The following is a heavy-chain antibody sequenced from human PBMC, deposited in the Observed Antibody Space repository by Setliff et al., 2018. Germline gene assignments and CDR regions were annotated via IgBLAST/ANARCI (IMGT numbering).Heavy chain of an antibody. CDR1: GASVSNVNYY. V-gene: IGHV4-39*01. CDR2: IYYSGKT. J-gene: IGHJ3*01. D-gene: IGHD3-3*01. CDR3: ARIGHFDFWRGFGVGAFDL. Sequence: LSLTCSVSGASVSNVNYYWGWIRQPPGKGLEWVASIYYSGKTYSDPSFKSRVTMSLDKSKNQFSLKLASVTAADTALYYCARIGHFDFWRGFGVGAFDLWGHGSVVTVSS.